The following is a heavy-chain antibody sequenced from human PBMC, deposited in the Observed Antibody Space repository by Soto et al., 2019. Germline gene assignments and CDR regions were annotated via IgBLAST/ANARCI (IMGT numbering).Heavy chain of an antibody. D-gene: IGHD3-22*01. CDR3: ARGPPQTYYYDSSGPYI. CDR1: GGTFSSYA. Sequence: QVQLVQSGAEVKRPGSSVKVSCKASGGTFSSYAISWVRQAPGQGLEWMGGIIPIFGTANYAQKFQGRVTITADESTSTAYMELSSLRSEDTAVYYCARGPPQTYYYDSSGPYIWGQGTMVTVSS. J-gene: IGHJ3*02. CDR2: IIPIFGTA. V-gene: IGHV1-69*01.